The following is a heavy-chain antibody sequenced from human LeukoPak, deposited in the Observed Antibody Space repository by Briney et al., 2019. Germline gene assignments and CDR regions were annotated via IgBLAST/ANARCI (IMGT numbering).Heavy chain of an antibody. J-gene: IGHJ4*02. Sequence: SETLSLTCTVSGGSISSYYWSWIRQPPGKGLGWIGYIYYSGSTNYNPSLKSRVTISVDTSKNQFSLKLSSVTAADTAMYYCARGYCSSTSCPLDYWGQGTLVTVSS. CDR2: IYYSGST. V-gene: IGHV4-59*01. D-gene: IGHD2-2*01. CDR1: GGSISSYY. CDR3: ARGYCSSTSCPLDY.